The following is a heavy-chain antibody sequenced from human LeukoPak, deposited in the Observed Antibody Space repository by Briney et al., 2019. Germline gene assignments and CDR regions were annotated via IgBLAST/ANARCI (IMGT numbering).Heavy chain of an antibody. J-gene: IGHJ4*02. Sequence: PGGSLRLSCAASGFTFSSYWMSWVRQAPGKGLEWVANIKQDGSEKYYVDSVKGRFTISRDNAKNSLYLQMNSLRAEDTAVYYCARGKPITIFGVVISYYLDYWGQGTLVTVSS. CDR1: GFTFSSYW. V-gene: IGHV3-7*01. D-gene: IGHD3-3*01. CDR2: IKQDGSEK. CDR3: ARGKPITIFGVVISYYLDY.